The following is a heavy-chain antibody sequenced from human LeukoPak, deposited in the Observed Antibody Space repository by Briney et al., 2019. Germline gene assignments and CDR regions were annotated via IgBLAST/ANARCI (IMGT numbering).Heavy chain of an antibody. CDR1: GGTFSSYA. CDR2: IIPIFGTA. J-gene: IGHJ4*02. Sequence: SVNVSCKASGGTFSSYAFSWVRQAPGQGLEWMGGIIPIFGTANYAQKFQGRVTITADESTSTAYMELSSLRSEDTAVYYCARSKDLRLDDIYYWGQGTLVTVSS. V-gene: IGHV1-69*13. CDR3: ARSKDLRLDDIYY. D-gene: IGHD3-9*01.